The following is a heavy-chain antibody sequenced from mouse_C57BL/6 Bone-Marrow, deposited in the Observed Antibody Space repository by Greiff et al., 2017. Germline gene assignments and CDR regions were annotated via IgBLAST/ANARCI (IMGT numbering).Heavy chain of an antibody. D-gene: IGHD1-1*01. J-gene: IGHJ2*01. CDR3: AIPHCCSSSYDD. CDR1: GFSLTSYG. V-gene: IGHV2-3*01. CDR2: IWGDGSN. Sequence: QVQLQPSGPGLEAPSQSLSIPCTFSGFSLTSYGVSLVRQPPGKGLEWLGVIWGDGSNNYHSALISQLSISEDNSKRQVFLKLNSLQADDTATYYCAIPHCCSSSYDDWGKGTTLTVSS.